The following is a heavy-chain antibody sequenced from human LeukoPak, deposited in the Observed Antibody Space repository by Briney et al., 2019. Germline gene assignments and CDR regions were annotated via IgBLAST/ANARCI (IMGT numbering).Heavy chain of an antibody. D-gene: IGHD1-26*01. V-gene: IGHV4-31*03. Sequence: PSQTLSLTCTVSGGSISSGGYYWSWIRQHPGKGLEWIGYIYYSGSTYYNPSLKSRVTISVDTPKNQFSLKLSSVTAADTAVYYCAREVGATVFAPNAFDIWGQGTMVTVSS. CDR1: GGSISSGGYY. CDR3: AREVGATVFAPNAFDI. CDR2: IYYSGST. J-gene: IGHJ3*02.